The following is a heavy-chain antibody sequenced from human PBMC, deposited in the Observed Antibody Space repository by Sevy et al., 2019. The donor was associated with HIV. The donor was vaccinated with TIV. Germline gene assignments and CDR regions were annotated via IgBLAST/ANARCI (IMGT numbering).Heavy chain of an antibody. Sequence: GGSLRLSCAASGFTFSNYAMSWVRQAPGKGLQWVSVISTSGDNTYYADSVKGRFTISRDNSKNIQYLQMSSLSAEDTAVYFCAKDPPNQDYYDSSSSGYFDSWGQGTLVTVSS. J-gene: IGHJ4*02. CDR3: AKDPPNQDYYDSSSSGYFDS. CDR1: GFTFSNYA. D-gene: IGHD3-22*01. CDR2: ISTSGDNT. V-gene: IGHV3-23*01.